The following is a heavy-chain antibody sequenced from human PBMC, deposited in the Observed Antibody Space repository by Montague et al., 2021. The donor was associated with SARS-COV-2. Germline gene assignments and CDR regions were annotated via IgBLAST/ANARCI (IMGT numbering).Heavy chain of an antibody. Sequence: SETLSLTCTVSGGSISRSTSSWAWIRQPPGKGLEWIGSISYTGSTYYNPSLKSRVTISVDTSRNQFSLRLSSVTAADTSAYYCARLPLVSSWSRAAGYYYPGMDVWGQGTTVTVSS. V-gene: IGHV4-39*01. CDR2: ISYTGST. CDR1: GGSISRSTSS. J-gene: IGHJ6*02. D-gene: IGHD6-13*01. CDR3: ARLPLVSSWSRAAGYYYPGMDV.